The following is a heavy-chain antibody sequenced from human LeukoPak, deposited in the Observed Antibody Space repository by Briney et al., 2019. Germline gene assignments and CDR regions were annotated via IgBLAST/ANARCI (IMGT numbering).Heavy chain of an antibody. CDR1: GFTFSNSW. CDR3: AVYNWNSERDFDY. CDR2: IKEDGSEK. J-gene: IGHJ4*02. V-gene: IGHV3-7*03. D-gene: IGHD1-7*01. Sequence: GGSLRLSCAASGFTFSNSWMGWVRQDPGNGLEWVANIKEDGSEKYYMDSVKGRFTISRDNAKNSLFLQMNSLRAEDTAVYYCAVYNWNSERDFDYWGQGTLVTVSS.